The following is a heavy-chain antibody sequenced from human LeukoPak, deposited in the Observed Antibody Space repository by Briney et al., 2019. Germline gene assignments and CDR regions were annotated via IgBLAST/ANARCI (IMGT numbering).Heavy chain of an antibody. CDR3: VKVAKYYYGSETYYFFEH. V-gene: IGHV3-7*01. Sequence: GGSLRLSCAASGFTFSSYWMSWVRQAPGKGLEWVAIIKQDGSEKYYVDSVKGRFTISRDNAKNSLDLQMHSLRVEDTGIYYCVKVAKYYYGSETYYFFEHWGQGTPVTASS. J-gene: IGHJ4*02. CDR2: IKQDGSEK. CDR1: GFTFSSYW. D-gene: IGHD3-10*01.